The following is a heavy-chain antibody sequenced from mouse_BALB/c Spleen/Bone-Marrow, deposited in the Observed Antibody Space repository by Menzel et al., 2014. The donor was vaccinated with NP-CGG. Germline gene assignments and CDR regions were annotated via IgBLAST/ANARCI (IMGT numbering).Heavy chain of an antibody. CDR1: GFNIKDYY. CDR3: ARFLLRDYAMDY. CDR2: IDPETNYT. V-gene: IGHV14-1*02. J-gene: IGHJ4*01. D-gene: IGHD1-1*01. Sequence: EVKLMESGAELVRPGALVKLSCKTSGFNIKDYYMFWLKQRLEQGLEWIGWIDPETNYTIYDPKFQGKASITADTSSNTAYLQLSSLTSEDIAVYYCARFLLRDYAMDYWGQGTSVTVSS.